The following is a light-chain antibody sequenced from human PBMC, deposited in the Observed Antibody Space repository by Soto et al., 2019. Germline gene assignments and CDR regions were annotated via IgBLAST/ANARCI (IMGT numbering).Light chain of an antibody. V-gene: IGLV2-14*01. CDR3: SSYTSSSTLI. Sequence: QSALTQPASVSGSPGQSITISCTGTSSDVGGYNYVSWYQQHPGKAPKLMIYGVTDRPSGVSHRFSGSRSDSTASLTISGLQAEDEADYYCSSYTSSSTLIFGGGTKLIVL. CDR1: SSDVGGYNY. J-gene: IGLJ2*01. CDR2: GVT.